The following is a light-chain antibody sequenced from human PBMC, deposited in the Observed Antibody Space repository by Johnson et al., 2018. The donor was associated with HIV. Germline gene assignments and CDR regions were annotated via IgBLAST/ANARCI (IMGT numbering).Light chain of an antibody. CDR1: SSNLGNNY. J-gene: IGLJ1*01. Sequence: QSVLTQPPSVSAAPGQKVTISCSGSSSNLGNNYVSWYQQFPGAAPKLLIYENNKRPSGIPDRFSASKSGTSATLAITGLQPGDEADYYCGTWDSSLSAHYVFGTGTKVTVL. V-gene: IGLV1-51*02. CDR3: GTWDSSLSAHYV. CDR2: ENN.